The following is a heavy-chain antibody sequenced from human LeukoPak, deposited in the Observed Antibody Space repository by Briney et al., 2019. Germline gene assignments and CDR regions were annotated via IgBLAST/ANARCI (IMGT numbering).Heavy chain of an antibody. CDR2: IYYSGST. D-gene: IGHD2-15*01. J-gene: IGHJ4*02. CDR3: ARGKEDRYCSASSCYYY. V-gene: IGHV4-31*03. Sequence: SQTLSLTCTVSGGSLSSRRYYWSWIRQHPGKGLEWIGYIYYSGSTYYSPSLKSRVTISADMSKNQLSLKLSSVTAADTAVYYCARGKEDRYCSASSCYYYWGQGTLVTVSS. CDR1: GGSLSSRRYY.